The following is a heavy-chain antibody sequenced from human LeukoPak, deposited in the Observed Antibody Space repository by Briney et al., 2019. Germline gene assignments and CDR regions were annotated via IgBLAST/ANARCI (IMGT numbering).Heavy chain of an antibody. CDR3: AVAAAGTIDY. CDR2: INSDGSST. D-gene: IGHD6-13*01. V-gene: IGHV3-74*01. Sequence: PGGSLRLSCAASGFTFSSYSMNWVRQAPGKGLVWVSRINSDGSSTSYADSVKGRFTISRDNAKNTLYLQMNSLRAEDTAVYYCAVAAAGTIDYWGQGTLVTVSS. CDR1: GFTFSSYS. J-gene: IGHJ4*02.